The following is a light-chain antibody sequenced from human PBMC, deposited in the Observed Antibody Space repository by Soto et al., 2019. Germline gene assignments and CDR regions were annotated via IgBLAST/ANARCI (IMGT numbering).Light chain of an antibody. CDR3: QQYNSYSWT. J-gene: IGKJ1*01. CDR1: QSVSSR. Sequence: EIVMTQSPATLSVSPGERVTLSCRASQSVSSRLAWYHQKPGQSPRLLIYGASTRATGIPARFSGSGSGTEFTLTISSPQPDDFATYYCQQYNSYSWTFGQGTKVDIK. V-gene: IGKV3-15*01. CDR2: GAS.